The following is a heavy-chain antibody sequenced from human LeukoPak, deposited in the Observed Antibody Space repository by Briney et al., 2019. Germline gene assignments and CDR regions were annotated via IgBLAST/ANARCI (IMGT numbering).Heavy chain of an antibody. CDR1: GFTFSSYS. V-gene: IGHV3-48*02. CDR3: ARDPGSSGWYQFYYYYGMDV. J-gene: IGHJ6*02. Sequence: GGSLRLSCAASGFTFSSYSMNWVRQAPGKRLEWVSYISSSSSTIYYADSVKGRFTISRDNAKNSLYLQMNSLRDEDTAVYYCARDPGSSGWYQFYYYYGMDVWGQGTTVTVSS. D-gene: IGHD6-19*01. CDR2: ISSSSSTI.